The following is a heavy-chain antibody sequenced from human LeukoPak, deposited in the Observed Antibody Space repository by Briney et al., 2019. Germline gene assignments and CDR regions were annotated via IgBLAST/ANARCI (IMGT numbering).Heavy chain of an antibody. D-gene: IGHD5-18*01. V-gene: IGHV4-59*12. CDR3: ARDPVQLWSPGAFDI. CDR2: IYYTGST. Sequence: SETLSLTCTVSGGSISSYYWSWIRQPPGKGLEWIGYIYYTGSTNYNPSLKSRVTISVDTSRNQFSLKLSSVTAADTAVYYCARDPVQLWSPGAFDIWGQGTMVTVSS. CDR1: GGSISSYY. J-gene: IGHJ3*02.